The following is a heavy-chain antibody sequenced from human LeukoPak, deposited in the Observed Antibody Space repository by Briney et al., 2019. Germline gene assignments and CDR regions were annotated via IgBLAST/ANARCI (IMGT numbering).Heavy chain of an antibody. D-gene: IGHD4-17*01. Sequence: PGGSLRLSCAASGFTFSNYSMNWVRQAPGKGLEWVSSISSSSSYIYYADSVKGRFTISRDNAKNSLYLRMNSLRAEDTAVYYCARANDYGDAFDIWGQGTMVTVSS. CDR2: ISSSSSYI. J-gene: IGHJ3*02. CDR1: GFTFSNYS. V-gene: IGHV3-21*01. CDR3: ARANDYGDAFDI.